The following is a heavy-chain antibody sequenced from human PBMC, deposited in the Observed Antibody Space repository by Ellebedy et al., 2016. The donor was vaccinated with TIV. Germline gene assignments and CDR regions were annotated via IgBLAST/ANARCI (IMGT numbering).Heavy chain of an antibody. V-gene: IGHV3-7*03. CDR2: MNQVGSEK. Sequence: PGGSLRLSCAASGFTFSTYWMSWVRQAPGKGLEWVANMNQVGSEKYYADSVKGRFTISRDNAKNSLYLQMNSLRAEDTAVYYCARDPNSPGDTGYEDYWGQGAVVTVSS. D-gene: IGHD5-12*01. CDR3: ARDPNSPGDTGYEDY. CDR1: GFTFSTYW. J-gene: IGHJ4*02.